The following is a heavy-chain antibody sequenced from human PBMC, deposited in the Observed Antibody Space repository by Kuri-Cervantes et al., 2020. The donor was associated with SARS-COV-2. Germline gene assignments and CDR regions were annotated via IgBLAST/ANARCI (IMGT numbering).Heavy chain of an antibody. D-gene: IGHD1-26*01. V-gene: IGHV4-59*01. J-gene: IGHJ4*02. Sequence: SETLSLTCTVSGGSISRYYWSWLRQTPEKGLEWIGYIYYTGTTIYNPSLKSRVTISIDTSENQFSLELNSVTVADTAVYYCASTPIVGGKDFDYRGQGSLVTVSS. CDR3: ASTPIVGGKDFDY. CDR2: IYYTGTT. CDR1: GGSISRYY.